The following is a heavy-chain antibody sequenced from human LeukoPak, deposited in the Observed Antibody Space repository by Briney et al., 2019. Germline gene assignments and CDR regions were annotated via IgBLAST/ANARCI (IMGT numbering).Heavy chain of an antibody. Sequence: GGSLRLSCAASGFTFSGYSMTWVRQAPGKGLEWVSYISSSSITIYYTDSVKGRFTISRDNAKNSLYLQMDSLRDEDTAVYYCARDPGQGGPFDYWGQGTLVTVSS. J-gene: IGHJ4*02. CDR1: GFTFSGYS. CDR2: ISSSSITI. V-gene: IGHV3-48*02. D-gene: IGHD3-16*01. CDR3: ARDPGQGGPFDY.